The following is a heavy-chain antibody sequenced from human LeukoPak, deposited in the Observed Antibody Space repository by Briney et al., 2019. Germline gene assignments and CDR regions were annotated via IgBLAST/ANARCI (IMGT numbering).Heavy chain of an antibody. V-gene: IGHV3-30*02. D-gene: IGHD3-3*01. Sequence: GGSLRLSCAASGFTFSGYGLHWVRQAPGKGLEWVAFIRYDGTSKYYADSVKGRFTISRDNSKNTVYLQMNSLRGEDTALYHCAKDRLEGSAYYDFWSGSDYWGQGTLVTVSS. CDR2: IRYDGTSK. CDR1: GFTFSGYG. J-gene: IGHJ4*02. CDR3: AKDRLEGSAYYDFWSGSDY.